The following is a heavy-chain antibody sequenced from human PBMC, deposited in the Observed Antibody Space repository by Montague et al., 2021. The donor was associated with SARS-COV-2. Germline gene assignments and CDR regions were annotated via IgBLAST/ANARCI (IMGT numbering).Heavy chain of an antibody. D-gene: IGHD1-1*01. V-gene: IGHV3-21*01. Sequence: SLGLSCAASGFVFTSYSMNWVRQAPGKGLEWVSSISSTSSYIYYADSVKGRFTISRDSSKTSMYLHMKDLRAEDSAVYYCVRGMLASTGAMSDHWGQGTRVTVSS. CDR3: VRGMLASTGAMSDH. CDR1: GFVFTSYS. CDR2: ISSTSSYI. J-gene: IGHJ4*02.